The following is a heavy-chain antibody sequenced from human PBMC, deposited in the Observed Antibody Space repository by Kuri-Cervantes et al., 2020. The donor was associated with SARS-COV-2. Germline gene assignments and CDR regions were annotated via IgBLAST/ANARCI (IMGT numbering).Heavy chain of an antibody. CDR1: GFTFRSYW. CDR3: ARAPDYGDYYYYGMDV. V-gene: IGHV3-74*01. J-gene: IGHJ6*02. D-gene: IGHD4-17*01. CDR2: INSDGSST. Sequence: GESPKISCAASGFTFRSYWMHWVRQAPGKGLVWVSRINSDGSSTSYADSVKGRFTISRDNAKNTLYLQMNSLRAEDTAVYYCARAPDYGDYYYYGMDVWGQGTTVTVSS.